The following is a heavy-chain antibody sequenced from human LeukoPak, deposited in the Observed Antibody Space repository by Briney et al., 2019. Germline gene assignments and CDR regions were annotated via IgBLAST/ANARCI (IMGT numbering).Heavy chain of an antibody. Sequence: SETLSLTCTVSGYSFNSNYYWVWIRQPPGKGLEWIGYIHYSGNTNYNPSLKSRVTISVDTSKNQFSLKLSSVTAADTAVYYCARGVGASLPPLDWGQGTLVTVSS. CDR1: GYSFNSNYY. CDR2: IHYSGNT. J-gene: IGHJ4*02. D-gene: IGHD1-26*01. V-gene: IGHV4-61*01. CDR3: ARGVGASLPPLD.